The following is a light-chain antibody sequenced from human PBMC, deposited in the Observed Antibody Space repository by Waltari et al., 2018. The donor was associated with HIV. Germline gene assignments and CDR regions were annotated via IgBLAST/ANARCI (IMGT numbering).Light chain of an antibody. CDR3: STWDASVDGWV. CDR2: SSI. CDR1: SSSIGNYT. V-gene: IGLV1-44*01. Sequence: QSVLTQPPSASGNPGQRVTISCSGSSSSIGNYTINWYQQLPGTAPKGLTFSSIKRPTGVRDRFSGAKSGTSASLAISGLQSEDGAEYYCSTWDASVDGWVCGGGTKLTVL. J-gene: IGLJ3*02.